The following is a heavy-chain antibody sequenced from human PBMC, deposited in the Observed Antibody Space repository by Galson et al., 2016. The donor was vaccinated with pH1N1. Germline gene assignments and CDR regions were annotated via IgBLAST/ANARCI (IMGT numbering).Heavy chain of an antibody. CDR2: IHSSGNPT. V-gene: IGHV3-48*03. Sequence: SLRLSCAASGFTFRTYEMHWVRQAPGKGLEWISYIHSSGNPTNYPDSVRGRFTISRDNAKNSLYLQMYSLRAEDTGIYYCVRETIDGHNYGNFDYWGQGTLVTVSS. CDR1: GFTFRTYE. D-gene: IGHD5-24*01. J-gene: IGHJ4*02. CDR3: VRETIDGHNYGNFDY.